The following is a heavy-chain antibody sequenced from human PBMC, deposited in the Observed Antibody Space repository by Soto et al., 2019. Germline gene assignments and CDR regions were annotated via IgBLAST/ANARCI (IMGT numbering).Heavy chain of an antibody. CDR1: GGVVSSINW. J-gene: IGHJ6*02. CDR3: ARGGGTYSTSYGMDV. D-gene: IGHD5-18*01. V-gene: IGHV4-4*02. CDR2: VFHSGTT. Sequence: QVQLQESGPGLVKPSGTLSLTCDVSGGVVSSINWWSWVRQPPGNTLEWIGEVFHSGTTNYNPSLKSRVTMSVDKSKNQLSLKLSSVTAADTAVYYCARGGGTYSTSYGMDVWGQGTTVIVSS.